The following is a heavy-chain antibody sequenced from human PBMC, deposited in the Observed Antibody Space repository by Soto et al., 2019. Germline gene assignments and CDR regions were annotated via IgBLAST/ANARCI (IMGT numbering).Heavy chain of an antibody. V-gene: IGHV3-30-3*01. CDR3: ARVMTTVTTPDFDY. J-gene: IGHJ4*02. CDR2: ISYDGSNK. Sequence: WGSRILSCGASVVTFSSCSVHWVRQAPVKALEWVAVISYDGSNKYYADSVKGLFTISRDNSKNTLYLQMNSLRAEDTAVYYCARVMTTVTTPDFDYWGQGTLVTVSS. D-gene: IGHD4-17*01. CDR1: VVTFSSCS.